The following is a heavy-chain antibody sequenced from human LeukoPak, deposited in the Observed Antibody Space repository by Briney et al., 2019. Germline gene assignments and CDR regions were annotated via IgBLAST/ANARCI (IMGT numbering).Heavy chain of an antibody. V-gene: IGHV4-59*01. Sequence: SETLSLTCTVSGGSISSYYWSWIRQPPGKGLEWIGYIYYSGSINYNPSLKSRVTISVDTSKNQFSLKLSSVTAADTAVYYCARVNGVRYYYYYYGMDVWGQGTTVTVSS. CDR1: GGSISSYY. CDR3: ARVNGVRYYYYYYGMDV. J-gene: IGHJ6*02. D-gene: IGHD4-17*01. CDR2: IYYSGSI.